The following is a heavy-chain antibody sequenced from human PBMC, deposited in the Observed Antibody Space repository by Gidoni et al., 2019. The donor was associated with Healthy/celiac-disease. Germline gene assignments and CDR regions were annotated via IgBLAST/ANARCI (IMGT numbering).Heavy chain of an antibody. V-gene: IGHV3-23*01. Sequence: EVQLLESGGGFVQPGGSLRLSCAASGFTFSNFAMSWVRQAPGKGLAWVSGISGSGGSTYYADSVKGRFTISRDNSKNTLYLQMNSLRAEDTAVYYCAKEGGVLLLGGVDYWGQGTLVTVSS. CDR1: GFTFSNFA. CDR3: AKEGGVLLLGGVDY. D-gene: IGHD3-16*01. J-gene: IGHJ4*02. CDR2: ISGSGGST.